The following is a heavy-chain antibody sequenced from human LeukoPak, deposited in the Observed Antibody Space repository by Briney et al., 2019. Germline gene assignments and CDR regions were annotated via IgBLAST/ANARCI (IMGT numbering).Heavy chain of an antibody. CDR1: GFTFSSYS. D-gene: IGHD3-10*01. CDR2: ISSSSRYI. J-gene: IGHJ4*02. CDR3: ARPLDGASKNYFDY. V-gene: IGHV3-21*01. Sequence: GGSLRLSCAASGFTFSSYSMNWVRQAPGKGLEWVSSISSSSRYIYYAVSVKGRFTISRDNAKNSLYLQMNSLRAEDTAVYYCARPLDGASKNYFDYWGPGTLVSVSS.